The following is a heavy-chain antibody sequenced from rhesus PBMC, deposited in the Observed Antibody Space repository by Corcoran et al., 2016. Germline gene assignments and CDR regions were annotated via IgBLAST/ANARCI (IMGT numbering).Heavy chain of an antibody. CDR3: ARHEGRGYSYSRHFDY. CDR2: IYVSGNNT. V-gene: IGHV4S11*01. D-gene: IGHD5-12*01. J-gene: IGHJ4*01. CDR1: GGSISSNY. Sequence: QVQLQESGPGLVKPLGTLSITCAVSGGSISSNYWSWIRQAPGVGLGWIGYIYVSGNNTNYNPSLKSRVTLSVDTSKNQLSLKLSSVTAADTAVYYWARHEGRGYSYSRHFDYWGQGVLVTVSS.